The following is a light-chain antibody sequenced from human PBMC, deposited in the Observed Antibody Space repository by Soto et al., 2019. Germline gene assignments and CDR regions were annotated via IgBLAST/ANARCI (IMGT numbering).Light chain of an antibody. CDR1: QSVSNNY. CDR2: GVS. CDR3: QLYGSSGT. J-gene: IGKJ1*01. Sequence: EIVLTQSPGTLSLSPGERGTLSCRASQSVSNNYLAWYQQKPGQAPRLLIYGVSNRATGIPDRFSGSGSGRDVTVTISRLEHEDFAVYYCQLYGSSGTFGQGTKVEIK. V-gene: IGKV3-20*01.